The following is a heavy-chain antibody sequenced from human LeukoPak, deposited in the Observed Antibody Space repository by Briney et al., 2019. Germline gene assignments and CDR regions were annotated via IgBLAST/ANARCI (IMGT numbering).Heavy chain of an antibody. Sequence: GGSLRLSCAASGFTFSSYSMNWVRQAPGKGLEWVSSISSSSYIYYADSVKGRFTIPRDNAKNSLYLQMNSLRAEDTAVYYCARSEPYYGSGGYYFDYWGQGTLVTVSS. CDR3: ARSEPYYGSGGYYFDY. J-gene: IGHJ4*02. CDR1: GFTFSSYS. V-gene: IGHV3-21*01. D-gene: IGHD3-10*01. CDR2: ISSSSYI.